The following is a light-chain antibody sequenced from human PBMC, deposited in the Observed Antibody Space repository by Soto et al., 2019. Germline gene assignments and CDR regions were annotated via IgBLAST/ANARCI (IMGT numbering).Light chain of an antibody. CDR1: QSVSSSY. CDR2: GAS. J-gene: IGKJ1*01. V-gene: IGKV3-15*01. Sequence: EIVMTQSPATLSVSPGERATLSCRASQSVSSSYLAWYQQKPGQAPRLLIYGASTRATGIPARFSGSGSGTEFTLTISSLQSEDFAVYYCQQYNNWPRTVGQGTKVDIK. CDR3: QQYNNWPRT.